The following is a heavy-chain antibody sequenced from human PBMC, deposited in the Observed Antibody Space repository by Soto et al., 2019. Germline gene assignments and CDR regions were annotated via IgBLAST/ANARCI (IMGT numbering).Heavy chain of an antibody. CDR1: GGSISTYY. Sequence: SETLSLTXTVSGGSISTYYWSWIRQPPGKGLEWIGYISYSGSTNYNPSLKSRLTISVDTSKNQFSLKLSSVTAADTAVYYCARDAMTTVIPYYYYYGMDVWGQGTTVTVSS. D-gene: IGHD4-17*01. V-gene: IGHV4-59*01. J-gene: IGHJ6*02. CDR3: ARDAMTTVIPYYYYYGMDV. CDR2: ISYSGST.